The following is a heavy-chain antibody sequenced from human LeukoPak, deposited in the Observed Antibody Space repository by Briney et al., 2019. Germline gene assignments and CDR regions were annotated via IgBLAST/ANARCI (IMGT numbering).Heavy chain of an antibody. CDR1: GGSFSGYY. Sequence: SETLSLTCAVYGGSFSGYYWSWLRQPPGKGLEWVGEINHSGSTNYNPSLKSRVTISVDTSKNQFSLKLSSVTAADTAVYYCARADDYGDHYWGQGTLVTVSS. CDR3: ARADDYGDHY. V-gene: IGHV4-34*01. J-gene: IGHJ4*02. CDR2: INHSGST. D-gene: IGHD4-17*01.